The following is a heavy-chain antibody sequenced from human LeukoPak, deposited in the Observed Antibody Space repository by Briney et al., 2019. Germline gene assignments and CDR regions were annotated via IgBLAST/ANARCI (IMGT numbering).Heavy chain of an antibody. J-gene: IGHJ4*02. V-gene: IGHV4-59*01. Sequence: SETLSLTCTVSGASISNYYWTWIRQPPGKGLEWIGSIYYSGSTNYSPALRSRVTISVDTSKNQFSLKLNSVTAADTAVYYCARVSVAGTGPDYWGQGTLVTVSS. CDR1: GASISNYY. CDR2: IYYSGST. CDR3: ARVSVAGTGPDY. D-gene: IGHD6-13*01.